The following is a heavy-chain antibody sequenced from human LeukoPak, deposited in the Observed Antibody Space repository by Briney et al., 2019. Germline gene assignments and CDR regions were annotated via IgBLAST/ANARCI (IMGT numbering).Heavy chain of an antibody. CDR1: GGSISSGRYY. CDR3: ARYHMVNRGVNWFDP. Sequence: SETLSLTCTVSGGSISSGRYYWSCIRQPAGKGLECVGRIETSGTTKYNPSLNSRATISVDTSKNQFSLKLNSVTAADTAVYYCARYHMVNRGVNWFDPWGQGILVTVSS. J-gene: IGHJ5*02. D-gene: IGHD4-23*01. CDR2: IETSGTT. V-gene: IGHV4-61*02.